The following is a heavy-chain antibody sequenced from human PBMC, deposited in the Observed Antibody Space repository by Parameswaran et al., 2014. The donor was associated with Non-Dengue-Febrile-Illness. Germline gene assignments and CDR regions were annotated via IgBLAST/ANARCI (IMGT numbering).Heavy chain of an antibody. J-gene: IGHJ5*02. Sequence: LSLTCAVYGGSFSGYYWSWIRQPPGKGLEWIGEINHSGSTNYNPSLKSRVTISVDTSKNQFSLKLSSVTAADTAVYYCAYDSPSGGFDPWGQGTLVTVSS. CDR1: GGSFSGYY. CDR3: AYDSPSGGFDP. V-gene: IGHV4-34*01. D-gene: IGHD3-22*01. CDR2: INHSGST.